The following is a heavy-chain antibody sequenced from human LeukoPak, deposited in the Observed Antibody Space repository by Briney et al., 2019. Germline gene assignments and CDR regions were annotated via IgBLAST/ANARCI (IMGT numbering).Heavy chain of an antibody. Sequence: KASETLSLTCTVSGGSISSSSYYWGWIRQPPGKGLEWIGSIYYSGSTYYNPSLKSRVTISVDTSKNQFSLKLSSVTAADTAVYYCARDPVDPGVVVTSTDAFDIWGQGTMVTVSS. CDR3: ARDPVDPGVVVTSTDAFDI. J-gene: IGHJ3*02. D-gene: IGHD3-22*01. CDR1: GGSISSSSYY. CDR2: IYYSGST. V-gene: IGHV4-39*07.